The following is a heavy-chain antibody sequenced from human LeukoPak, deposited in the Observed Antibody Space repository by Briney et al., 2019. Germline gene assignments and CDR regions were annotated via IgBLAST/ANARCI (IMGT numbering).Heavy chain of an antibody. CDR1: GYSFTDYY. CDR2: INPNSGGT. CDR3: ARADRLHGGPYLIGP. D-gene: IGHD2-21*01. J-gene: IGHJ5*02. V-gene: IGHV1-2*02. Sequence: ASVKVSCKTSGYSFTDYYMHWVRQAPGQGLEWMGWINPNSGGTGSAQKYQGRVTMTRDTSRTTVYMEVRWLTSDDTAIYYCARADRLHGGPYLIGPWGLGTLVTVSS.